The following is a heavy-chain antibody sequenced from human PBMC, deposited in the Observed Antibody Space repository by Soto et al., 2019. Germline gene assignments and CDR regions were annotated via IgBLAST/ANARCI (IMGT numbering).Heavy chain of an antibody. V-gene: IGHV3-7*03. CDR3: VRVARLGGY. J-gene: IGHJ4*02. CDR1: GFTFSSYW. Sequence: GGSLRLSCTASGFTFSSYWMSWVRQAPGKGLGWVANIKEDGSGKYYVDSVKGRFSISRDNARNSLYLQMNSLRVEDTAVYYCVRVARLGGYWGQGSLVTVYS. D-gene: IGHD3-16*01. CDR2: IKEDGSGK.